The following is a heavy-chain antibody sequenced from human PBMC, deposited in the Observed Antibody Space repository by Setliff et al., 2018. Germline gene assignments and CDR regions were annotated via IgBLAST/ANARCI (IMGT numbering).Heavy chain of an antibody. D-gene: IGHD3-16*01. Sequence: ASVKVSCKASGYTFTNYGVAWVRQAPGQGLEWMGWINPYKGHTFYAHKFQDRLTMTTDTSTDTAFLDLRSLRSDDTAVYYCARLGAIPEPGTGVLGWGQGTLVTVSS. CDR3: ARLGAIPEPGTGVLG. CDR2: INPYKGHT. CDR1: GYTFTNYG. V-gene: IGHV1-18*01. J-gene: IGHJ4*02.